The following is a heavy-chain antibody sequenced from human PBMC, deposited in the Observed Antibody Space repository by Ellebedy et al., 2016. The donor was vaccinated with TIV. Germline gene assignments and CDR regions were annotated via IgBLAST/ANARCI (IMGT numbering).Heavy chain of an antibody. V-gene: IGHV3-23*01. Sequence: GGSLRLXXGASGFTFSSYAMSWVRQAPGKGLEWVSVISGSGRGNTYYAGSVKGRFTISRDDSKNTLYLQMNSLRAEDTAVYYGAKDLGKGGGSVFDYWGQGALVTVSS. D-gene: IGHD6-19*01. CDR3: AKDLGKGGGSVFDY. J-gene: IGHJ4*02. CDR1: GFTFSSYA. CDR2: ISGSGRGNT.